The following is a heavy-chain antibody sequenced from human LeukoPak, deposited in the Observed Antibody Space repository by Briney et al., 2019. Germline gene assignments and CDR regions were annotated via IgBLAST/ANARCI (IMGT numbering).Heavy chain of an antibody. CDR3: AGRSVGTTPQPTDC. V-gene: IGHV3-30-3*01. CDR2: IAYDGINK. CDR1: GFTFSAYA. Sequence: SGRSLRLSCAASGFTFSAYAMHWVRQAPGKGLEWVAVIAYDGINKYYADSVKGRFTISRDNSKNTVYLQMSSLRAEDTAVYYCAGRSVGTTPQPTDCWGQGTLVTVSS. D-gene: IGHD1-26*01. J-gene: IGHJ4*02.